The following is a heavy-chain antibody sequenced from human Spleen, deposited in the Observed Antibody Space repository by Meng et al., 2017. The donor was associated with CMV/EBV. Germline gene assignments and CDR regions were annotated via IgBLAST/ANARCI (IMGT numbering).Heavy chain of an antibody. CDR3: ARDLVVPAADNYYYYYGMDV. Sequence: GESLKISCAASGFTFSSYAMSWVRQAPGKGLEWVSLIYSGGSTTYYADSVKGRFTISRDNSKNTLYLQMNSLRAEDTAEYFCARDLVVPAADNYYYYYGMDVWGQGTTVTVSS. V-gene: IGHV3-23*03. J-gene: IGHJ6*02. CDR1: GFTFSSYA. D-gene: IGHD2-2*01. CDR2: IYSGGSTT.